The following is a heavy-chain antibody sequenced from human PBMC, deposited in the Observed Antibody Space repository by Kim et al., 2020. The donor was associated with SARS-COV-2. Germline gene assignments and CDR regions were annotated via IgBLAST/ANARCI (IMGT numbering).Heavy chain of an antibody. D-gene: IGHD1-26*01. Sequence: YNPSLKSRVTISVDTSKNQFALKLSSVTAADTAVYYCARLRSYREQRCDYWGQGTLVTVSS. V-gene: IGHV4-4*09. CDR3: ARLRSYREQRCDY. J-gene: IGHJ4*02.